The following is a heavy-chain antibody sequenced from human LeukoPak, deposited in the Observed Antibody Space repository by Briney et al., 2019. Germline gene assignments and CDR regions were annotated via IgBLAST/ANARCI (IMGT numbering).Heavy chain of an antibody. CDR3: AKDRRSGFYFDY. CDR2: ISYDGSNK. Sequence: GGSLRLSCAASGFTFSSYGMHWVRQAPGKGLEWVAVISYDGSNKYYADSVKGRFTISRDNSKNTLYLQMNSLRAEDTAVYYCAKDRRSGFYFDYWGQGTLVTVSS. CDR1: GFTFSSYG. V-gene: IGHV3-30*18. J-gene: IGHJ4*02. D-gene: IGHD3-3*01.